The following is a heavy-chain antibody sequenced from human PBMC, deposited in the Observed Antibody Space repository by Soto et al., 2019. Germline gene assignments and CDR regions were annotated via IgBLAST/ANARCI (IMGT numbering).Heavy chain of an antibody. CDR3: ARPYSNSWSTYFDY. V-gene: IGHV1-3*04. CDR1: GYSFTTYF. Sequence: QVQLVQSGAEVKKPGASVKVSCKTSGYSFTTYFMHWVRQAPGQRRECMGWINTGNGDTKYSQQFQGRVTIARDTSASTTYMQLSSPRSEDTAVYYCARPYSNSWSTYFDYWGQGTLVTVSS. CDR2: INTGNGDT. J-gene: IGHJ4*02. D-gene: IGHD6-13*01.